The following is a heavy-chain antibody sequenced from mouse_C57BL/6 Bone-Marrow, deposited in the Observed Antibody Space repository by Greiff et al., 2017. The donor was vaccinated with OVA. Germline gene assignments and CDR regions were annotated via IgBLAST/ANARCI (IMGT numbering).Heavy chain of an antibody. CDR1: GFTFSDYG. J-gene: IGHJ4*01. CDR2: ISNLAYSI. V-gene: IGHV5-15*01. Sequence: DVMLVESGGGLVQPGGSLKLSCAASGFTFSDYGMAWVRQAPRKGPEWVAFISNLAYSIYYADTVTGRFTISRENAKNTLYLEMSSLRSEDTAMYYCARDSSGYADYAMDYWGQGTSVTVSS. CDR3: ARDSSGYADYAMDY. D-gene: IGHD3-2*02.